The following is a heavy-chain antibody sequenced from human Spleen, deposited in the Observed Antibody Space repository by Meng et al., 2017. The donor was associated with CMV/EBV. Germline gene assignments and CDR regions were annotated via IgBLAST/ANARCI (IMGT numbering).Heavy chain of an antibody. Sequence: ASVKVSCKASGYTLTKNGMHWVRQAPGQRLEWMGWISAYNGNTNYAQKLQGRVTMTTDTSTSTAYMELRSLRSDDTAVYYCARGNVLLWFGPFDYWGQGTLVTVSS. J-gene: IGHJ4*02. V-gene: IGHV1-18*01. CDR2: ISAYNGNT. D-gene: IGHD3-10*01. CDR1: GYTLTKNG. CDR3: ARGNVLLWFGPFDY.